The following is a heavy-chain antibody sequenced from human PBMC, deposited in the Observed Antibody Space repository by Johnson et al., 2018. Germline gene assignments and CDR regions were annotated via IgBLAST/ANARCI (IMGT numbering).Heavy chain of an antibody. CDR1: GFTFSSYA. V-gene: IGHV3-30*04. CDR3: ARGGNGYKFYYYYYMDG. Sequence: QVQLVESGGGVVQPGRSRRLSCAASGFTFSSYAMHWVRQAPGKGLQWVAVISTDGSNKYYAASAKGRFTISRDNSKNTLYLQMNSLGAEDTAVYFCARGGNGYKFYYYYYMDGWGKGTTVTVSS. J-gene: IGHJ6*03. CDR2: ISTDGSNK. D-gene: IGHD5-24*01.